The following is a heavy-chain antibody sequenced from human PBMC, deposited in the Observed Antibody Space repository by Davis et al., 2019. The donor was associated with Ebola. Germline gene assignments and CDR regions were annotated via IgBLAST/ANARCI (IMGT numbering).Heavy chain of an antibody. CDR3: ARAQVTTEAAWFDP. CDR2: MNPNSGNT. CDR1: GYTFTGYY. Sequence: ASVKVSCKASGYTFTGYYMHWVRQATGQGLEWMGWMNPNSGNTGYAQKFQGRVTMTRNTSISTAYMELSSLRSEDTAVYYCARAQVTTEAAWFDPWGQGTLVTVSS. D-gene: IGHD4-17*01. V-gene: IGHV1-8*02. J-gene: IGHJ5*02.